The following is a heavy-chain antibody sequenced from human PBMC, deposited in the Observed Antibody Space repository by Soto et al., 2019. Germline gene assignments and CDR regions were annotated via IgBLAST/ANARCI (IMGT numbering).Heavy chain of an antibody. Sequence: QVQLVQSGAEVKKPGASVTVSCKASGYTFTGYYMHWVRQAPGQGLEWMGWINPNSGGTNYAQKFQGWVTMTRDTSISTAYMELSRLRSDDTAVYYCARGHDDILTGYYLYYFDYWGQGTLVTVSS. D-gene: IGHD3-9*01. CDR3: ARGHDDILTGYYLYYFDY. V-gene: IGHV1-2*04. J-gene: IGHJ4*02. CDR1: GYTFTGYY. CDR2: INPNSGGT.